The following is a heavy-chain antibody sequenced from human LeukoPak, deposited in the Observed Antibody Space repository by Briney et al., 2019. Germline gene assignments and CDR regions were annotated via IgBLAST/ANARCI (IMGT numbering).Heavy chain of an antibody. Sequence: PGRSLGLSCAASGFTFSSYGMHWVRQAPGKGLEWVAVIWYDGRNKSYADSLKGRFTIPRDNSKNTLYLQMNSPRAEDTAVYYCARVNRGDAFDIWGQGTLVTVSS. V-gene: IGHV3-33*01. CDR3: ARVNRGDAFDI. CDR1: GFTFSSYG. D-gene: IGHD3-16*02. CDR2: IWYDGRNK. J-gene: IGHJ3*02.